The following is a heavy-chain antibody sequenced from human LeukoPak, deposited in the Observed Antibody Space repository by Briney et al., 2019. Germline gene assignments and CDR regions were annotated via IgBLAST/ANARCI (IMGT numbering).Heavy chain of an antibody. CDR1: GFTFSSYA. CDR2: ISGSGGST. J-gene: IGHJ4*02. V-gene: IGHV3-23*01. Sequence: GGSLRLSSAASGFTFSSYAMSWVRQAPGKGLEWVSAISGSGGSTYYADSVKGRFTISRDNSKNTLYLQMNSLRAEDTAVYYCAKPIYCGGDCYSFDYWGQGTLVTVSS. D-gene: IGHD2-21*02. CDR3: AKPIYCGGDCYSFDY.